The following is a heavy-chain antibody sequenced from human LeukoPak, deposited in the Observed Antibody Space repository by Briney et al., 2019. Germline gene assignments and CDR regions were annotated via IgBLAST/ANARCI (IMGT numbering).Heavy chain of an antibody. CDR3: AYYVSSGYHSNGY. V-gene: IGHV3-23*01. Sequence: GGSLRLSCAASGFTFSSYAMSWVRQAPGKGLEWVSAISGSGGSTYYADSVKGRFTISRDNSKNTLYLQMNSLRAEDTAVYYCAYYVSSGYHSNGYWGQGTLVTVSS. D-gene: IGHD3-22*01. J-gene: IGHJ4*02. CDR1: GFTFSSYA. CDR2: ISGSGGST.